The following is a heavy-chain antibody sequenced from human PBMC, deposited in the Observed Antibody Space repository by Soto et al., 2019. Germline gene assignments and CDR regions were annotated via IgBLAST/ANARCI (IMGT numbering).Heavy chain of an antibody. Sequence: HPGGSLRLSCAASGFTFSSYAMSWVRQAPGKGLEWVSAISGSGGSTYYADSVKGRFTISRDNSKNTLYLQMNSLRAEDTAVYNCSKAFRPFPPPDAFDIWGQGTMVTVSS. V-gene: IGHV3-23*01. CDR2: ISGSGGST. CDR1: GFTFSSYA. J-gene: IGHJ3*02. CDR3: SKAFRPFPPPDAFDI. D-gene: IGHD6-6*01.